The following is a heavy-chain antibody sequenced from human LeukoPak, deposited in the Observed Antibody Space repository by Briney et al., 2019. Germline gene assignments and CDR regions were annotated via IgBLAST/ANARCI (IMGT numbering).Heavy chain of an antibody. CDR1: GFTSSSCA. CDR2: ISGSGGRT. CDR3: AKDAVTALAGYYYYMDV. V-gene: IGHV3-23*01. D-gene: IGHD6-19*01. Sequence: GGSLRLSCATSGFTSSSCAMSWVRQAPGKGLEWVSGISGSGGRTYYADSVKGRFTTSRDNSKNTLYLQMNSLRADDTAVYYCAKDAVTALAGYYYYMDVWGKGTMVTVSS. J-gene: IGHJ6*03.